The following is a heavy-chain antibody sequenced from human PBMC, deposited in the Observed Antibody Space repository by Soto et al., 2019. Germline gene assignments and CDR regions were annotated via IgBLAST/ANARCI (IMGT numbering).Heavy chain of an antibody. CDR2: IYPGDSDT. CDR3: AASIFYYGMDV. Sequence: GESLKISCKGSGYTFTNYWIGWVRQMPGKGLEWMGIIYPGDSDTKYNPSFQGQVTISADKSITTTYLRWTSLKASDTAIYYCAASIFYYGMDVWSQGTTVTSP. CDR1: GYTFTNYW. V-gene: IGHV5-51*01. J-gene: IGHJ6*02.